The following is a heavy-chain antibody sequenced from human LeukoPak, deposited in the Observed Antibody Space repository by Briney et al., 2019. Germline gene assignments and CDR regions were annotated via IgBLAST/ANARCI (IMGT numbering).Heavy chain of an antibody. CDR2: IRYDGSNK. D-gene: IGHD1-1*01. CDR3: AKDKDPWKSTSISDFDY. CDR1: GFTFSSYA. Sequence: PGGSLRLSCAASGFTFSSYAMHWVCQAPGKGLEWVAFIRYDGSNKYYADSVKGRFTISRDNSKNTLYLQMNSLRAEDTAVYFCAKDKDPWKSTSISDFDYWGQGTLVTVSS. J-gene: IGHJ4*02. V-gene: IGHV3-30*02.